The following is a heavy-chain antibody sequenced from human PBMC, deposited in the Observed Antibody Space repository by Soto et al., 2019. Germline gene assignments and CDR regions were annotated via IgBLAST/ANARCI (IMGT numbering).Heavy chain of an antibody. V-gene: IGHV3-23*01. CDR1: VFTFTSYA. CDR3: AMASSPGCGGDCRFDY. Sequence: LRLSCAASVFTFTSYAMTWVRQAPGKGLEWVSTISGSGANTYYADSVKGRFTISRDNSKNTLYLQMNSLRAEDTVVYYCAMASSPGCGGDCRFDYWGQGTLVTVSS. J-gene: IGHJ4*02. D-gene: IGHD2-21*02. CDR2: ISGSGANT.